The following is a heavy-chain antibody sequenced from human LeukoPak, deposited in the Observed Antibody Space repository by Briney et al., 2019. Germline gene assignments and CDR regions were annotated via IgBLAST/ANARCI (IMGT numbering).Heavy chain of an antibody. D-gene: IGHD5-18*01. CDR3: AREAISGYPDY. CDR1: GFTFSSHA. J-gene: IGHJ4*02. CDR2: ISYDGSNK. Sequence: GGSLRLSCAASGFTFSSHAMHWVRQAPGKGLEWVAVISYDGSNKYYADSVKGRFTISRDNSKNTLYLQMNSLRAEDTAVYYCAREAISGYPDYWGQGTLVTVSS. V-gene: IGHV3-30-3*01.